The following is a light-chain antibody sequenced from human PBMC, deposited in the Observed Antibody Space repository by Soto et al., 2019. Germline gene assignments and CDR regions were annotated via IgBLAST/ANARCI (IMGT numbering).Light chain of an antibody. CDR2: EVI. V-gene: IGLV2-14*01. CDR3: STYTSASTS. J-gene: IGLJ2*01. CDR1: SSDVGGYNY. Sequence: QSVLTQPASVSGSPGQSITISCTGTSSDVGGYNYVSWYQQHPGKAPKLMIYEVIKRPSGISPRFSGSKAGNTASLTISGLQADDEADYFCSTYTSASTSFGRGTKLTVL.